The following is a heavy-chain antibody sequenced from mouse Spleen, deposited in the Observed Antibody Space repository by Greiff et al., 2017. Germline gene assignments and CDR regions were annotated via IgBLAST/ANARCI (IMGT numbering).Heavy chain of an antibody. Sequence: EVQGVESGGGLVKPGGSLKLSCAASGFTFSSYAMSWVRQTPEKRLEWVATISSGGSYTYYPDSVKGRFTISRDNAKNTLYLQMSSLRSEDTAMYYCARHGDGNWYYFDYWGQGTTLTVSS. J-gene: IGHJ2*01. CDR2: ISSGGSYT. V-gene: IGHV5-9-3*01. CDR3: ARHGDGNWYYFDY. D-gene: IGHD2-1*01. CDR1: GFTFSSYA.